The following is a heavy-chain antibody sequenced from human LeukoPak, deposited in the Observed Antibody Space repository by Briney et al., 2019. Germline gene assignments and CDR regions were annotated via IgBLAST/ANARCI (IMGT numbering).Heavy chain of an antibody. Sequence: GGSLRLSCAASGFTFSSYAMSWVRQAPGKGLEWVSAISGSGGSTYYADSVKGRFTISRDNSKNTLYLQMNSLRAEDTAVYYCAKGLDGYSYGYGVDYWGQGTLVTVSS. D-gene: IGHD5-18*01. CDR2: ISGSGGST. CDR3: AKGLDGYSYGYGVDY. CDR1: GFTFSSYA. J-gene: IGHJ4*02. V-gene: IGHV3-23*01.